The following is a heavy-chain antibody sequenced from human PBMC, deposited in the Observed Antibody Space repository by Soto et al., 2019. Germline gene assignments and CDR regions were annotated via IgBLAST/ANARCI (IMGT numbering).Heavy chain of an antibody. D-gene: IGHD1-7*01. CDR3: ESRDQGTSVDY. CDR1: GGSFTSNNW. CDR2: IYRTGST. Sequence: QVQLQESGPGLVKPSGTLSLTCAVSGGSFTSNNWWTWVRQPPGQGLEWIGEIYRTGSTNYNPSLKSRVTISLDKSENQFPLKVNSLNAADTAVYYCESRDQGTSVDYWGQGTLVTVSS. V-gene: IGHV4-4*02. J-gene: IGHJ4*02.